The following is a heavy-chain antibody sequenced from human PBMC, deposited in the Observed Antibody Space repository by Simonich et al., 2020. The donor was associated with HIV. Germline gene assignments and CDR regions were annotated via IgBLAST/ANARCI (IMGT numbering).Heavy chain of an antibody. D-gene: IGHD6-13*01. Sequence: QVQLQQWGAGLLKPSETLSLTCAVYGGSFSGDYWIWIRQPPGKGLEWIGEINHSGSTNDNPSLKSRVTKSVDTSKNQFSLKLSSVTAADTAVYYCARLTAGGLGEYFQHWGQRTLVTVSS. CDR3: ARLTAGGLGEYFQH. CDR2: INHSGST. V-gene: IGHV4-34*01. J-gene: IGHJ1*01. CDR1: GGSFSGDY.